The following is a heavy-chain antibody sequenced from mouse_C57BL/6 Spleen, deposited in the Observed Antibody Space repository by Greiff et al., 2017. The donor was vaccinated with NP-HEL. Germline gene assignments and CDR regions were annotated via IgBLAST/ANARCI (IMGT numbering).Heavy chain of an antibody. Sequence: EVKLQESVPGLVKPSQSLSLTCSVTGYSITRGYYWNWIRQFPGNKLEWMGYISYDGSNNYNPSLKNRISITRDTSKNQFFLKLNSVTTEDTATYYCARDWDGYFDVWGTGTTVTVSS. CDR1: GYSITRGYY. D-gene: IGHD4-1*01. CDR3: ARDWDGYFDV. CDR2: ISYDGSN. V-gene: IGHV3-6*01. J-gene: IGHJ1*03.